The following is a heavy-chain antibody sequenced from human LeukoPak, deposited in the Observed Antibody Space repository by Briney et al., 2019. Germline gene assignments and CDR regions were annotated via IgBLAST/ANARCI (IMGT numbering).Heavy chain of an antibody. J-gene: IGHJ5*02. CDR3: ARHVIVRFLEWLPPSNNWFDP. CDR1: GYSISSGYY. Sequence: SETLSLTCTVSGYSISSGYYWGWIRQPPGKGLEWIGSIYHSGSTYYNPSLKSRVTISVDTSKNQFSLKLSSVTAADTAVYYCARHVIVRFLEWLPPSNNWFDPWGQGTLVTVSS. D-gene: IGHD3-3*01. CDR2: IYHSGST. V-gene: IGHV4-38-2*02.